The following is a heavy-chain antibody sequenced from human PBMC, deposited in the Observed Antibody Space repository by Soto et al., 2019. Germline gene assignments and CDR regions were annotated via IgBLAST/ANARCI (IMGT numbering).Heavy chain of an antibody. D-gene: IGHD2-15*01. Sequence: GGSLRLSCAASGFTFSSYAMSWVRQAPGKGLEWVSAISGSGGSTYYADSVKGRFTISRDNSKNTLYLQMNSLRAEDTAVYYCAKSTVGTRVAATSYYYGMDVWGQGTTVTVSS. CDR3: AKSTVGTRVAATSYYYGMDV. CDR1: GFTFSSYA. CDR2: ISGSGGST. V-gene: IGHV3-23*01. J-gene: IGHJ6*02.